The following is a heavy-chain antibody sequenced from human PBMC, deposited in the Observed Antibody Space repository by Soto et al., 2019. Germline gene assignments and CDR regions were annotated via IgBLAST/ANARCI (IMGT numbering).Heavy chain of an antibody. CDR2: ISSGSSTI. CDR1: GISSSSYA. J-gene: IGHJ6*03. CDR3: AVDYYYMAV. Sequence: GGSLRLSCAASGISSSSYAMNWVRQAPGKGLEWVSYISSGSSTIYYAESVKGRFTISRDNAKKSLFLQMNSLRAEDTAVYYCAVDYYYMAVWGKGTTVTVSS. V-gene: IGHV3-48*01.